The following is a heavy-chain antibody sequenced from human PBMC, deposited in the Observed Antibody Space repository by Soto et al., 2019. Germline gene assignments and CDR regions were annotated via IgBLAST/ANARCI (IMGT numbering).Heavy chain of an antibody. Sequence: GGSLRLSCAASGFTFDDYAMHWVRQAPGKGLEWVSGISWNSGSIGYADSVKGRFTISRDNAKNSLYLQMNSLRAEDTALYYCAKELAVATDAFDIWGQGTMVTVSS. J-gene: IGHJ3*02. CDR2: ISWNSGSI. CDR1: GFTFDDYA. D-gene: IGHD6-19*01. CDR3: AKELAVATDAFDI. V-gene: IGHV3-9*01.